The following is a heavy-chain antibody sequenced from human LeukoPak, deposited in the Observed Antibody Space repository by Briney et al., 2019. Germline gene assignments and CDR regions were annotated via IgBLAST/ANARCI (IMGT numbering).Heavy chain of an antibody. Sequence: TGGSLRLSCAASGFTFSSYAMHWVRQAPGKGLEWVAVISYDGSNKYYADSVKGRFTISRDNSKNTLYLQMNSLRAEDTAVYYCARSNYGSGAFDIWGQGTMVTVSS. V-gene: IGHV3-30-3*01. CDR1: GFTFSSYA. CDR2: ISYDGSNK. J-gene: IGHJ3*02. D-gene: IGHD3-10*01. CDR3: ARSNYGSGAFDI.